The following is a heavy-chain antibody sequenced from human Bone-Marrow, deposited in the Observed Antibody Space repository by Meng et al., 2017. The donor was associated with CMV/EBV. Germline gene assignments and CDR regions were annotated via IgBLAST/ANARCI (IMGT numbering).Heavy chain of an antibody. V-gene: IGHV3-21*01. CDR2: ISSSSSYI. D-gene: IGHD2-2*01. Sequence: GESLKISCVVSGFSFSTYAMDWVRQAPGKGLEWVSSISSSSSYIYYADSVKGRFTISRDNAKNSLYLQMNSLRAEDTAVYYCARDVVPAAIEFYYYYGMDVWGQGNTVTVSS. CDR3: ARDVVPAAIEFYYYYGMDV. J-gene: IGHJ6*02. CDR1: GFSFSTYA.